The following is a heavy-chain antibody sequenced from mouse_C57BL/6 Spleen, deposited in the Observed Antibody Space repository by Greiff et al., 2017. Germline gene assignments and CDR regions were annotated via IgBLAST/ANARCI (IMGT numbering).Heavy chain of an antibody. CDR3: ARHQDYGSSHWYFDV. J-gene: IGHJ1*03. CDR2: IWSDGST. V-gene: IGHV2-6-1*01. D-gene: IGHD1-1*01. Sequence: QVQLKQSGPGLVAPSQSLSITCTVSGFSLTSYGVHWVRQPPGKGLEWLVVIWSDGSTTYNSALKSRLSISKDNSKSQVFLKMNSLQTDDTAMYYGARHQDYGSSHWYFDVWGTGTTVTVSS. CDR1: GFSLTSYG.